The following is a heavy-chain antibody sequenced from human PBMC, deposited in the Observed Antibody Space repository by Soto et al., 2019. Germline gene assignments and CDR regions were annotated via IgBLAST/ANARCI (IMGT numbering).Heavy chain of an antibody. CDR1: GGSITSYY. CDR3: ARDYYGSGSRFDY. Sequence: PSETLSLTCTVSGGSITSYYWSWIRQPAGKGLEWIGRIYTNGDTNYNPSLKSRVTMSVDTPKNQFSLNLSSVTAADTAVYYCARDYYGSGSRFDYWGQGTQVTVSS. CDR2: IYTNGDT. J-gene: IGHJ4*02. V-gene: IGHV4-4*07. D-gene: IGHD3-10*01.